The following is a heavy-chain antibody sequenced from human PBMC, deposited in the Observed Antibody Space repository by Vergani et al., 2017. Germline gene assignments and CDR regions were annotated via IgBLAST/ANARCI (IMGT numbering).Heavy chain of an antibody. CDR2: INHSGST. Sequence: QVQLQQWGAGLLKPSETLCLTCAVYGGSFSGYYWSWIRQPPGKGLEWIGEINHSGSTNYNPALKSRVTISVDTSKNQFSLKLSSVTAAYTALYYCARGRYDXLYCYPPPYYYMDVWGKGTMVTVSS. CDR1: GGSFSGYY. J-gene: IGHJ6*03. D-gene: IGHD3-9*01. CDR3: ARGRYDXLYCYPPPYYYMDV. V-gene: IGHV4-34*01.